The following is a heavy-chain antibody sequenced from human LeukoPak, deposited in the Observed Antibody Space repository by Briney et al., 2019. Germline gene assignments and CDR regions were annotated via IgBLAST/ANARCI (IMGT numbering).Heavy chain of an antibody. J-gene: IGHJ4*02. CDR2: INPNSGGT. D-gene: IGHD5-12*01. CDR3: ARDRQGGYDFDY. Sequence: GSSVKVSCKASGGTFSSYAISWVRQAPGQGLEWMGWINPNSGGTNYAQKFQGWVTMTRDTSISTAYMELSRLRSDDTAVYYCARDRQGGYDFDYWGQGTLVTVSS. CDR1: GGTFSSYA. V-gene: IGHV1-2*04.